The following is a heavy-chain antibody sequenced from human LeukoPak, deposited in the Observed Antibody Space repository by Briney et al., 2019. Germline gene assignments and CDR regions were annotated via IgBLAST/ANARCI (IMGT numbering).Heavy chain of an antibody. CDR3: AKGSGINHYHWIDP. J-gene: IGHJ5*02. Sequence: GSLRLSCAASEFTFSNYAMNWVRQAPGKGLEWVSGISGGGGSTYYADSVKGRFTISRDNSKNTLYLQMDSLRAEDAALYYCAKGSGINHYHWIDPWGQGTLVTVSS. CDR1: EFTFSNYA. CDR2: ISGGGGST. V-gene: IGHV3-23*01. D-gene: IGHD1-14*01.